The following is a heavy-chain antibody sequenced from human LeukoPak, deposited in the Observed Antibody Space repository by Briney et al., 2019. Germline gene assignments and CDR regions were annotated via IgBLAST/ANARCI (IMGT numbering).Heavy chain of an antibody. CDR1: GGSISSYY. D-gene: IGHD3/OR15-3a*01. J-gene: IGHJ3*02. Sequence: SETLSLTCTVSGGSISSYYWSWIRQPPGKGLEGIGYIYYSGSTNYNPSLKSRVTISVDTSKDQFSLKLSSVTAADTAVYYCARHPGRTGAFDIWGQGTMVTVSS. V-gene: IGHV4-59*08. CDR3: ARHPGRTGAFDI. CDR2: IYYSGST.